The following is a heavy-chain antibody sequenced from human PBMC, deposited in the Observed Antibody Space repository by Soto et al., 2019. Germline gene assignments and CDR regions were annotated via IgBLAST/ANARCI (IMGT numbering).Heavy chain of an antibody. CDR1: GFIFRNYA. D-gene: IGHD2-15*01. CDR3: ARDSWGFDC. V-gene: IGHV3-30*04. Sequence: QVELVESGGGLVQPGTSLRLSCAASGFIFRNYAMHWVRQAPGKGLEWVADISYDERNIHYPDSVKDRFTISRDNSKNTLFLQMNNLRPEDTAVYYCARDSWGFDCWGQGTLVTVSS. CDR2: ISYDERNI. J-gene: IGHJ4*02.